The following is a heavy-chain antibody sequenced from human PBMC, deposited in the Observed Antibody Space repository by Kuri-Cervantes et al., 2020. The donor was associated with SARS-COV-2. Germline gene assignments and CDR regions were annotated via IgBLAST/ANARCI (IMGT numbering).Heavy chain of an antibody. Sequence: GGSLRLSCAASGFTFSSYEMNWVRQAPGKGLEWVSYISSSGSTIYYADSVKGRFTISRDNAKNSLYLQMYSLRAEDTAVYYCARETRDSSGYYRLSLDYWGQGTLVTVSS. CDR2: ISSSGSTI. V-gene: IGHV3-48*03. CDR1: GFTFSSYE. CDR3: ARETRDSSGYYRLSLDY. D-gene: IGHD3-22*01. J-gene: IGHJ4*02.